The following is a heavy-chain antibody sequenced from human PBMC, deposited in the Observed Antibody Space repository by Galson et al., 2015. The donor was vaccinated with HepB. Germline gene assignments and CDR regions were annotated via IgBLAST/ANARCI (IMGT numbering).Heavy chain of an antibody. V-gene: IGHV5-51*03. CDR1: GYNFAGYW. J-gene: IGHJ4*02. D-gene: IGHD3-22*01. CDR2: IFPGDSHT. Sequence: QSGAEVKEPGESLKISCKGSGYNFAGYWIGWGRQMPGKGLEWMGIIFPGDSHTRYSPSFQGQVTISGDKSIRTAYLQWSSLKAWATAMYDWARGWRTDYEITHLNLDYWGQGTLVTVSS. CDR3: ARGWRTDYEITHLNLDY.